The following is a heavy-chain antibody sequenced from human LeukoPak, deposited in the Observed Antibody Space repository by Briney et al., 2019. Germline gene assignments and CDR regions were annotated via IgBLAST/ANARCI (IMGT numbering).Heavy chain of an antibody. CDR1: GFTFSNYW. V-gene: IGHV3-74*01. J-gene: IGHJ4*02. CDR2: INSDGSST. Sequence: GGSLRLSCAASGFTFSNYWMHWVRQAPGEGLVWVSRINSDGSSTSYADSVKGRFTISRDNAKNTLYLQMNSLRAEGTAVYYCASLIGDNSGLYFDYWGQGTLVTVSS. CDR3: ASLIGDNSGLYFDY. D-gene: IGHD3-22*01.